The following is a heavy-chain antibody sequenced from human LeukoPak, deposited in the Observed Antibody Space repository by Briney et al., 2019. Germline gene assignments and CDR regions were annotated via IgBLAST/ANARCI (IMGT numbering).Heavy chain of an antibody. CDR3: ARLYATSWGFFDP. CDR1: GFTFKSYG. D-gene: IGHD2-2*01. CDR2: IRNDGKTQ. Sequence: GGSLRLSCAASGFTFKSYGLHWVRRAPGKGLEWVAFIRNDGKTQYYADSVEGRFTISRDNSTNTMFLQMNSLRPEDTAVYYCARLYATSWGFFDPWGRGTLVTVSS. J-gene: IGHJ2*01. V-gene: IGHV3-30*02.